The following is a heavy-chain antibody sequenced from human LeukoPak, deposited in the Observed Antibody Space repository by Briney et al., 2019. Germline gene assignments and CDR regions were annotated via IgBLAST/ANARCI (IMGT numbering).Heavy chain of an antibody. D-gene: IGHD2-15*01. CDR1: GGSISNSY. J-gene: IGHJ6*02. Sequence: SETLSLTCTVSGGSISNSYWSWIRQPPGKGLEWIGYIYYSVTTNYNPSLNSRVTISVDTSKNQISLKLSSVTAADTAVYYCARSWGYCSGGSCYSYYGMDVWGQGTTATVSS. CDR2: IYYSVTT. V-gene: IGHV4-59*01. CDR3: ARSWGYCSGGSCYSYYGMDV.